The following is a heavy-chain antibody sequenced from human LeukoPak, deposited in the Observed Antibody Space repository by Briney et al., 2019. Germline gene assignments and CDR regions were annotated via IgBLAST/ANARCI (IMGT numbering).Heavy chain of an antibody. CDR2: IYYSAST. Sequence: PSETLSLTCTVSGGSISSGDYYWGWIRQPQGKGLEWIGYIYYSASTYYNPSLKSRVTISVGTSKNQFSLKLSSVTAAHTAVYYCAEYCSSTSCYPLYYFDYWSQETLVTVSS. CDR1: GGSISSGDYY. J-gene: IGHJ4*02. V-gene: IGHV4-30-4*08. D-gene: IGHD2-2*01. CDR3: AEYCSSTSCYPLYYFDY.